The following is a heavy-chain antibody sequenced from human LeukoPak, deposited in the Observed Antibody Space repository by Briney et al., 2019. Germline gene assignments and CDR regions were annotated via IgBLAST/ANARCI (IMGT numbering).Heavy chain of an antibody. J-gene: IGHJ3*02. CDR1: GYTFTSYD. V-gene: IGHV1-8*01. CDR2: MNPNSGNT. CDR3: ARVHIVVAGAFDI. Sequence: ASVKVSCKASGYTFTSYDINWVRQATGQGLEWMGWMNPNSGNTGYAQKFQGRVTMTRNTSINTAYMELSSLRSEDTAVYYCARVHIVVAGAFDIWGPGTMVTVSS. D-gene: IGHD2-15*01.